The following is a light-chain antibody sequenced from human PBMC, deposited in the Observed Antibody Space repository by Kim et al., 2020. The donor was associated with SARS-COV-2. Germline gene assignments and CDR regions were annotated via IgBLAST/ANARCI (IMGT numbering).Light chain of an antibody. CDR2: QDD. V-gene: IGLV6-57*03. CDR3: QSYDSSNPWV. J-gene: IGLJ3*02. Sequence: NFMLTQPHSVSESPGKTVTISCTRSSGSIASNYVQWYQRRPGSALITVIFQDDQRPSGVPDRFSGSIDRSSNSASLTIFGLETEDEADYYCQSYDSSNPWVFGGGTQLTVL. CDR1: SGSIASNY.